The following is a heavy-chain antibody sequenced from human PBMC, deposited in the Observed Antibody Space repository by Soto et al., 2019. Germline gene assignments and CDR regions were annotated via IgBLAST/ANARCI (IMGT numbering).Heavy chain of an antibody. CDR1: GYSIRSGYY. CDR2: VYQGGAS. CDR3: ARDGGRYGYYYDNSGYISFDN. D-gene: IGHD3-22*01. J-gene: IGHJ4*02. Sequence: SETLSLTCAVSGYSIRSGYYWGWIRQPPGKGLEWIGSVYQGGASYYNPSLKRRVTISIDTSNNQFSLRLTSVTAADTAVYYYARDGGRYGYYYDNSGYISFDNWGQATLVTVSS. V-gene: IGHV4-38-2*01.